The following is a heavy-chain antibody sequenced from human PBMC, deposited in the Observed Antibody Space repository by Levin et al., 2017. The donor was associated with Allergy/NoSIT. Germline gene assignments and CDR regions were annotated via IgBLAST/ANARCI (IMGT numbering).Heavy chain of an antibody. Sequence: PGGSLRLSCAASGFTFSSYAMSWVRQAPGKGLEWVSAISGSGGSTYYADSVKGRFTISRDNSKNTLYLQMNSLRAEDTAVYYCAKSRYYYGSGSAFDYWGQGTLVTVSS. CDR2: ISGSGGST. J-gene: IGHJ4*02. D-gene: IGHD3-10*01. CDR1: GFTFSSYA. V-gene: IGHV3-23*01. CDR3: AKSRYYYGSGSAFDY.